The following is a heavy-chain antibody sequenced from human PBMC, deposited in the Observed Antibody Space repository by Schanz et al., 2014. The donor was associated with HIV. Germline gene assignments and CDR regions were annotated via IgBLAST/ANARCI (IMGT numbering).Heavy chain of an antibody. D-gene: IGHD1-26*01. CDR1: GGTFSIYA. CDR2: IIPIFGTA. Sequence: QVQLVQSGAEVKKPGSSVKVSCKASGGTFSIYAISWVRQAPGQGLEWMGGIIPIFGTANYAQKFQGRVTIIADESTSTAYMELSSLRSADTALYYCAASMYNGSYGTHYYFDLWGRGTLVTVSS. V-gene: IGHV1-69*01. J-gene: IGHJ2*01. CDR3: AASMYNGSYGTHYYFDL.